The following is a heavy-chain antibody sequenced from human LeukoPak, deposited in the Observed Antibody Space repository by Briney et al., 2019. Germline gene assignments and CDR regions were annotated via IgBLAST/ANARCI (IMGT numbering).Heavy chain of an antibody. CDR1: GGSISSYY. V-gene: IGHV4-59*12. CDR2: IYYSGST. CDR3: ARLYDFWSGHDY. J-gene: IGHJ4*02. Sequence: PSETLSLTCTVSGGSISSYYWSWIRQPPGKGLEWIGYIYYSGSTNYNPSLKSRVTISVDTSKNQFSLKLSSVTAADTAVYYCARLYDFWSGHDYWGQGTLVTVSS. D-gene: IGHD3-3*01.